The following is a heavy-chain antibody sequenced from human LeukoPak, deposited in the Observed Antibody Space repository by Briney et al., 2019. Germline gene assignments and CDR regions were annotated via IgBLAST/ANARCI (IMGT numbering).Heavy chain of an antibody. CDR3: ARVTILNWFDP. Sequence: GGSLRLSCAASGFTVSSDYMSWVRQAPGKGLEWVSVIYSGGSTYYADSVKGRFTISRDNSKNTLYLQMNSLRAEDTAVYYCARVTILNWFDPWGQGTLVTVSS. J-gene: IGHJ5*02. D-gene: IGHD3-3*01. CDR2: IYSGGST. V-gene: IGHV3-53*01. CDR1: GFTVSSDY.